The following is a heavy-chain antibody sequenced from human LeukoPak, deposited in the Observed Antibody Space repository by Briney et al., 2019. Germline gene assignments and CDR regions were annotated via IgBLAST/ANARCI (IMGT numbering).Heavy chain of an antibody. CDR3: ARDTYDSSGYYLRY. J-gene: IGHJ4*02. Sequence: GASVKVSCKASGGTFSSYAISWVRQAPGQGLEWMGGIIPIFGTANYAQKFQGRVTITADESTSTAYMELSSLRSEGTAVYYCARDTYDSSGYYLRYWGQGTLVTVSS. V-gene: IGHV1-69*13. CDR2: IIPIFGTA. D-gene: IGHD3-22*01. CDR1: GGTFSSYA.